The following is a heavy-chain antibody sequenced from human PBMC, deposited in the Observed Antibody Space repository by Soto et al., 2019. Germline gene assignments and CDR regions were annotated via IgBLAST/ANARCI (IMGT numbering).Heavy chain of an antibody. J-gene: IGHJ5*02. CDR3: ASGVPAAIRGNWFDP. CDR1: GGSFSGYY. V-gene: IGHV4-34*01. Sequence: SETLSLTCAVYGGSFSGYYWSWIRQPPGKGLEWIGEINHSGSTNYNPSLKSRVTISVDTSKNQFSLKLSSVTAADTAVYYCASGVPAAIRGNWFDPWGQGTLVTVPS. D-gene: IGHD2-2*01. CDR2: INHSGST.